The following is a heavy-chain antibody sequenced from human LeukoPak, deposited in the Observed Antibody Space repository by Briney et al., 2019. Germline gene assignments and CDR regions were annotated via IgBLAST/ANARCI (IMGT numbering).Heavy chain of an antibody. V-gene: IGHV3-30-3*01. D-gene: IGHD3-22*01. CDR3: ARDQSKYYDSRGFDC. CDR2: ISYDGNNK. CDR1: GFTFSTFA. Sequence: GTSLRLSCAASGFTFSTFALHWVRQAPGKGLEWVAVISYDGNNKFYTDSVKGRFTISRDNSKNMLYLQMNSPRPEDTALYYCARDQSKYYDSRGFDCWGQGTLVTVSS. J-gene: IGHJ4*02.